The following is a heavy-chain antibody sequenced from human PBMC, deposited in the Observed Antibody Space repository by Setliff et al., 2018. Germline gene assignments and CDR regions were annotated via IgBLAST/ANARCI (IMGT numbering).Heavy chain of an antibody. Sequence: GGSLRLSCAASGVTVSDAWMGWVRQTPGEGLDWVGRIKSKTDGGPTDYAAPVKGRFTISRDDSKNTLYLQMNSLKTEDTAIYYCASRYCSSTNCWNWFDPWGQGTLVTVPQ. D-gene: IGHD2-2*01. V-gene: IGHV3-15*01. CDR2: IKSKTDGGPT. J-gene: IGHJ5*02. CDR3: ASRYCSSTNCWNWFDP. CDR1: GVTVSDAW.